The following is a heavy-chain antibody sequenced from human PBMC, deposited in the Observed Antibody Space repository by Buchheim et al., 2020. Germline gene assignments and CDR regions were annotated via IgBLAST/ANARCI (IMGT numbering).Heavy chain of an antibody. CDR2: ISYDGSNK. J-gene: IGHJ4*02. V-gene: IGHV3-30*19. CDR3: ARDRPYIYFDY. CDR1: GFTFRSYG. Sequence: QVQLVESGGGVVRPGTSLRISCAASGFTFRSYGVHWVRQAPGKGLEWVAVISYDGSNKYYADSVKGRFTISRDNSKNTLYLQMNSLRAEDTAVYYCARDRPYIYFDYWGQGTL.